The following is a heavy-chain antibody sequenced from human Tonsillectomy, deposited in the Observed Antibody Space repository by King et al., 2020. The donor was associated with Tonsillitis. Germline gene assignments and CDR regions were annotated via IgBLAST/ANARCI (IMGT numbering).Heavy chain of an antibody. V-gene: IGHV3-23*04. J-gene: IGHJ6*02. CDR2: ITSTGSDT. D-gene: IGHD4-17*01. CDR1: GFTFSSYA. Sequence: VQLVESGGGLVQPGGSLRLSCAASGFTFSSYAMSWVRQAPGKGLEWIAIITSTGSDTYYADSVKGRFTISRDNSKNTLYLQLSSLRVEDTAVHYCAKGSPTVLGSWDVWGQGTTVIVSS. CDR3: AKGSPTVLGSWDV.